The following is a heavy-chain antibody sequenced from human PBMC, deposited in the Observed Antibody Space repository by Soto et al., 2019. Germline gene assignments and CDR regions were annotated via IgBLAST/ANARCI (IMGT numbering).Heavy chain of an antibody. CDR1: GGTFSNYA. V-gene: IGHV1-69*12. CDR2: IIPIFGTT. CDR3: ASRGERAYYDTSGYG. J-gene: IGHJ1*01. D-gene: IGHD3-22*01. Sequence: QVQLVQSGAEVKKPGSSVKVSCKASGGTFSNYAISWVRQAPGQGLEWMGDIIPIFGTTKNAQKFQGRVTMTADESTGTAYMDLSSLRSEDTAVYYCASRGERAYYDTSGYGWGQGTLVIVSS.